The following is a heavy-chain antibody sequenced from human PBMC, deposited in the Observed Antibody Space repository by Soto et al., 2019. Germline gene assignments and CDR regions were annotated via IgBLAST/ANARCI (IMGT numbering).Heavy chain of an antibody. CDR1: GGSISSGVYS. CDR2: IYHSGNT. J-gene: IGHJ4*02. Sequence: QLQLQESGSGLVRPSQTLSLTCAVSGGSISSGVYSWNWIRQPPGKGLEWIGYIYHSGNTYYNPSLKSRVSLSVDRSKNQFSLKLTSVTAADTAVYYCARALEMSTIFDYWGQGTLVTVSS. D-gene: IGHD1-1*01. CDR3: ARALEMSTIFDY. V-gene: IGHV4-30-2*01.